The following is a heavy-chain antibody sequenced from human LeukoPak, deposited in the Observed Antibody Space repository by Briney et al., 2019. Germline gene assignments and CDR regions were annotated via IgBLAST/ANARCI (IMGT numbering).Heavy chain of an antibody. Sequence: SQTLSLTCAISGDSVCGGSAGWNWIRQTPSRGLEWLGRIYYRSKWYSDYAISVKSRITINPDTYRNQFSLQLNSVTHDDTAVYYCTGGGLVRGSLHWFDPWGQGTLVTVSS. D-gene: IGHD3-10*01. CDR1: GDSVCGGSAG. J-gene: IGHJ5*02. V-gene: IGHV6-1*01. CDR3: TGGGLVRGSLHWFDP. CDR2: IYYRSKWYS.